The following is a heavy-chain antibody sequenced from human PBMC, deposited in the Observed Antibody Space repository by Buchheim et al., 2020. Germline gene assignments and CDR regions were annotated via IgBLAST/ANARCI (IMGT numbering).Heavy chain of an antibody. Sequence: EVQLLESGGGLVQPGGSLRLSCAASGFTFSNYAMNWVRQAPGKGLEWVSGISGSGGSTYYADSVKGRFTISRDNSRNTLFLQMNSRRGEDTAVYYCAKSILLWYGGDDYWGQGIL. CDR1: GFTFSNYA. CDR3: AKSILLWYGGDDY. D-gene: IGHD3-10*01. CDR2: ISGSGGST. J-gene: IGHJ4*02. V-gene: IGHV3-23*01.